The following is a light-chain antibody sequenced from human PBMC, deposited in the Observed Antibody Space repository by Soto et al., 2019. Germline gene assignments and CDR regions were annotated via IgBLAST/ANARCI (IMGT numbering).Light chain of an antibody. CDR2: EVN. V-gene: IGLV2-14*01. Sequence: QSALTQPASVSGSPGQSITISCTGTSNDVGGYNFVSWYQQHPGKAPKLIISEVNDRPSGVSPRFSGSRSGNTASLTISGLQAEDEADYYCSSYTSSATLVFGTGPKLTVL. J-gene: IGLJ1*01. CDR3: SSYTSSATLV. CDR1: SNDVGGYNF.